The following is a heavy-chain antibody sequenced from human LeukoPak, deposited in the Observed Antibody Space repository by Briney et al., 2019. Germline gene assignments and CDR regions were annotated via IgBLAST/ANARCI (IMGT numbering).Heavy chain of an antibody. CDR2: INHSGRT. Sequence: PSETLSLTCAVSGGSLSGSHCTWVRQSPGEGLEWIGEINHSGRTNYNPSLQSRVTISLDTTRSQFSLILRSVTAADTAAYYCARDPCSSINCPLRFWSQGTLVTVSS. CDR1: GGSLSGSH. J-gene: IGHJ4*02. V-gene: IGHV4-34*01. CDR3: ARDPCSSINCPLRF. D-gene: IGHD2-2*01.